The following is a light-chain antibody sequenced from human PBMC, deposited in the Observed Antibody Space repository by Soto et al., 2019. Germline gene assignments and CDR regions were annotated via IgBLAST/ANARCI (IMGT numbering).Light chain of an antibody. CDR2: EVN. J-gene: IGLJ1*01. CDR1: SSDVGGYKY. V-gene: IGLV2-8*01. Sequence: QSALTQPPSASGSPGQSVTISCTGTSSDVGGYKYVSWYQQHPGKAPKIMIFEVNKRPSGVPDRFYGSKSGNTASLTVSGLQAEDEADYYCSSYAGINNLGVFGTGTKLTVL. CDR3: SSYAGINNLGV.